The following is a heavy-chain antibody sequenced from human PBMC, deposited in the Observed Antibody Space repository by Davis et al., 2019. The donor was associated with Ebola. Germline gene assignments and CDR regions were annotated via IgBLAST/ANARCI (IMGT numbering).Heavy chain of an antibody. J-gene: IGHJ4*02. CDR3: VQKEVDY. V-gene: IGHV1-3*01. CDR1: GYTFETYS. Sequence: ASVKVSCKGSGYTFETYSFHWVRQAPGQGPEWLGYITGGNGKRQYSPRFHGRVNILKDTSASTVYMELSSLTFEDTAVYYCVQKEVDYWGQGTLVTVSS. CDR2: ITGGNGKR.